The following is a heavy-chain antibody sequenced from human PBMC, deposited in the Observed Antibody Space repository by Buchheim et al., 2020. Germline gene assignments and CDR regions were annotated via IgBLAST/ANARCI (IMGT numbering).Heavy chain of an antibody. Sequence: EVQLVESGGGLVKPGGSLRLSCAASGFSISANSMNWVRQAPGKGLEWVSSISRSSDFIYYADSVKGRFTISRDNAKNSLYLQMNSLRGDDTAVYYCARDQGDQWPIEIDDWGQGTL. J-gene: IGHJ4*02. CDR3: ARDQGDQWPIEIDD. CDR1: GFSISANS. D-gene: IGHD6-19*01. V-gene: IGHV3-21*02. CDR2: ISRSSDFI.